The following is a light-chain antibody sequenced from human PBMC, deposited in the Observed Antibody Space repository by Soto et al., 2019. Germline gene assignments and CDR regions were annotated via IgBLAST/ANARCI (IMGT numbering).Light chain of an antibody. V-gene: IGLV2-23*01. CDR1: SSDVGSYNL. Sequence: QSVLTQPASVSGSPGRSITISCTGTSSDVGSYNLVSWYQQHPGKAPKLVIYEGTKRPSGVSNRFSGSKSGNTASLKISGLQAEDEADYYCCSYARGDIYVFGTGTKLTVL. CDR2: EGT. CDR3: CSYARGDIYV. J-gene: IGLJ1*01.